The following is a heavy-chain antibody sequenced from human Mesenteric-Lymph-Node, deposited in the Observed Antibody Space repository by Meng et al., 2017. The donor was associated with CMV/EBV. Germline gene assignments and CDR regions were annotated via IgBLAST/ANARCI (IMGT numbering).Heavy chain of an antibody. Sequence: YTFTGYYMHWVRQAPGQGLEWMGWINPNSGNTGYAQKFQGRVTMTRNTSINTAYMELSSLRSEDTAVYYCARGLGGYCSSSSCVFDPWGQGTLVTVSS. D-gene: IGHD2-2*01. CDR3: ARGLGGYCSSSSCVFDP. V-gene: IGHV1-8*02. CDR2: INPNSGNT. CDR1: YTFTGYY. J-gene: IGHJ5*02.